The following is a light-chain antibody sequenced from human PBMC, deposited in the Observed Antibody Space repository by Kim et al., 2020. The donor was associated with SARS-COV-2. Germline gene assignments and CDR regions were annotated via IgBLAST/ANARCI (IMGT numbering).Light chain of an antibody. V-gene: IGLV3-1*01. J-gene: IGLJ3*02. CDR3: QAWDTNTGVA. CDR1: TLGTGY. Sequence: SYELTQPPSVSVSPGQTASITCSGDTLGTGYASWYQQKTGQSPVLVIYQNFKRPSGIPERFSGSNSGNTATLTIRGTQSVDEADYYCQAWDTNTGVAFGG. CDR2: QNF.